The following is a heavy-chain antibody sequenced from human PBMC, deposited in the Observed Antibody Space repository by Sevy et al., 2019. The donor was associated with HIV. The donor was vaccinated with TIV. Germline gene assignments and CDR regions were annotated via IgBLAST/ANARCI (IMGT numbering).Heavy chain of an antibody. D-gene: IGHD3-3*01. V-gene: IGHV3-30*02. CDR3: AKDLRFLEWLLYN. CDR1: GFTFSSYG. Sequence: GGSLRLSCAASGFTFSSYGMHWVRQAPGKGLERVAFIRYDGSNKYYADSVKGRFTISRDNSKNTLYLQMNSLRAEDTAVYYCAKDLRFLEWLLYNWGQGTLVTVSS. J-gene: IGHJ4*02. CDR2: IRYDGSNK.